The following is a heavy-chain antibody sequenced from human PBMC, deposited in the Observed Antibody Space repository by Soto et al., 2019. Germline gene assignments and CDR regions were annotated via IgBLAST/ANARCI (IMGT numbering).Heavy chain of an antibody. J-gene: IGHJ6*02. Sequence: QVQLVQSGAEVKKPGSSVKVSCKASGGTFSSYAISWVRQAPGQGLEWMGGIIPISDTTNYAQKFQGRVTITADESTSTAYMELSSLRSEDRAVSYCASSQGSSTSLEIYYYYYYGMDVWGQGTTVNVSS. CDR1: GGTFSSYA. CDR2: IIPISDTT. D-gene: IGHD2-2*01. V-gene: IGHV1-69*01. CDR3: ASSQGSSTSLEIYYYYYYGMDV.